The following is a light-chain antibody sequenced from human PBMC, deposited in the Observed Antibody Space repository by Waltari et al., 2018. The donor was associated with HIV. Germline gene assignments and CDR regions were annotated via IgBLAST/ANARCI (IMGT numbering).Light chain of an antibody. Sequence: QSELSQPPSASGTPGQRVAISCSGSSSTIGRTTVNWYQQLPGPAPKLLIYSNNQRPLGVPDRFSGAKSGTSASLAITGLQSEDEADYYCALWDDSLNGVLFGGGTKLTVL. J-gene: IGLJ2*01. CDR3: ALWDDSLNGVL. CDR2: SNN. V-gene: IGLV1-44*01. CDR1: SSTIGRTT.